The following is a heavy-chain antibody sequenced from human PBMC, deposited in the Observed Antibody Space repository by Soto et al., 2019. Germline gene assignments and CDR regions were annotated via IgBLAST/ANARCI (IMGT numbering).Heavy chain of an antibody. CDR1: GFTFSRYW. D-gene: IGHD3-16*01. J-gene: IGHJ6*02. Sequence: HPGGSLRLSCAASGFTFSRYWMHWVRQAPGKGLVWVSRISSYGSETHYADSVKGRFTISRDNAKNTLYLQMKSLRADDTAVYYCASNYAYAEGYYWYGIDVWGQGITVTVS. V-gene: IGHV3-74*01. CDR3: ASNYAYAEGYYWYGIDV. CDR2: ISSYGSET.